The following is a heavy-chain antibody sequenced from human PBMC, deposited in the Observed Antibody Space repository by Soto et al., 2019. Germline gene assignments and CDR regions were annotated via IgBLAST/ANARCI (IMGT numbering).Heavy chain of an antibody. Sequence: SETLSLTCAVYGGSFSGYYWSWIRQPPGKGLEWIGEINHSGSTNYNPSLKSRVTISVDTSKNQFSLKLSSVTAADTAVYYCARGNYYDSSGYYNWGQGTLVTVSS. CDR1: GGSFSGYY. CDR2: INHSGST. CDR3: ARGNYYDSSGYYN. V-gene: IGHV4-34*01. D-gene: IGHD3-22*01. J-gene: IGHJ4*02.